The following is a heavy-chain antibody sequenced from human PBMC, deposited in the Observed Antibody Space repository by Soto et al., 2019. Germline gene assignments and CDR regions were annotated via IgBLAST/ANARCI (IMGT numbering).Heavy chain of an antibody. J-gene: IGHJ4*02. CDR2: ISSSSSYI. D-gene: IGHD3-22*01. CDR3: ARQLYYYDSTRYYLGY. Sequence: PGGSLRLSCAASGITFSSYSMTSVRHAPGKGLEWVSSISSSSSYIYYADSVKGRFTISRDNAKNSLYLQMNSLRADDTAVYYCARQLYYYDSTRYYLGYCGQGTLVTVSS. CDR1: GITFSSYS. V-gene: IGHV3-21*01.